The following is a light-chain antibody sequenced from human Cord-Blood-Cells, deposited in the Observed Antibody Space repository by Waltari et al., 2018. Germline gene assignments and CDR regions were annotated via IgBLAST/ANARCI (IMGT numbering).Light chain of an antibody. CDR3: QQSYGTPRT. J-gene: IGKJ1*01. CDR1: QSISSY. V-gene: IGKV1-39*01. CDR2: AAS. Sequence: DIQMTQSPSSLSASVGDRVTITCRASQSISSYLNWYQQKPGKAPKLLIYAASSLQSGVPPRFSGSGSGTDFTLTISSLQPEDFATYYCQQSYGTPRTFGQGTKVEIK.